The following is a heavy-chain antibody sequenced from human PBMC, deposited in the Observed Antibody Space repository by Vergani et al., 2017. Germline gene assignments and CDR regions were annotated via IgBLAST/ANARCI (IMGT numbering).Heavy chain of an antibody. J-gene: IGHJ4*02. CDR2: IYRTGST. CDR1: GFSINNGYY. CDR3: ARRSGIVYDIFSGTQYVFDF. D-gene: IGHD3-9*01. Sequence: QVQLQESGPGLVKPSETLSLTCAVSGFSINNGYYWDWLRQPPGKGLEWIGSIYRTGSTHFNPSLKGRVTISVDTSNNHFSLRLNSLTAADTAVYYCARRSGIVYDIFSGTQYVFDFWGQGTLVTVSS. V-gene: IGHV4-38-2*01.